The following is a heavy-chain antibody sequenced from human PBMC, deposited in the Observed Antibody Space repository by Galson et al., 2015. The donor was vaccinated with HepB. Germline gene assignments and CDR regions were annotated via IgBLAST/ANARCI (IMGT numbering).Heavy chain of an antibody. CDR3: ARASRISGGNSVFDIFGMDV. CDR2: IIPIFGTA. Sequence: SVKVSCKASGGTFSSYAISWVRQAPGQGLEWMGGIIPIFGTANYAQKFQGRVTITADESTSTAYMELSSLRSEDTAVYYCARASRISGGNSVFDIFGMDVWGQGTTVTVSS. V-gene: IGHV1-69*13. CDR1: GGTFSSYA. D-gene: IGHD4-23*01. J-gene: IGHJ6*02.